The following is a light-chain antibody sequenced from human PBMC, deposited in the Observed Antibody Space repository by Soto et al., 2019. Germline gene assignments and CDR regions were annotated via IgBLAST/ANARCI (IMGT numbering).Light chain of an antibody. Sequence: QSVLTQPPSASGSPGQSVTISCTGTTSDIGRYNYVSWYQQHPGTAPKLIIYEVRKRPSGVPYRFSDYKSANSASLTVSGLEHEDEDDYYCCSSGGSNNWVFGGGTKLTVL. J-gene: IGLJ3*02. CDR3: CSSGGSNNWV. CDR1: TSDIGRYNY. V-gene: IGLV2-8*01. CDR2: EVR.